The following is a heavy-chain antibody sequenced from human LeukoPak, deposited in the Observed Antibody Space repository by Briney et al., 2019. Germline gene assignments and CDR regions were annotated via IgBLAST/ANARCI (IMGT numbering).Heavy chain of an antibody. Sequence: PSETLSLTCAVYGGSFSGYYWSWIRQPPGKGLEWIGEINHSGSTNYNPSLKSRVTISVDTSKNQFSLKLSSVTAADTAVYYCARGTMIVVVNWFGPWGQGTLVTVSS. D-gene: IGHD3-22*01. CDR1: GGSFSGYY. V-gene: IGHV4-34*01. CDR3: ARGTMIVVVNWFGP. J-gene: IGHJ5*02. CDR2: INHSGST.